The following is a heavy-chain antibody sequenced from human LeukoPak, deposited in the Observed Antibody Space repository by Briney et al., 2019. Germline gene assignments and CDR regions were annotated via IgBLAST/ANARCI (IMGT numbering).Heavy chain of an antibody. CDR3: ARAHPLDTARYWYFDL. D-gene: IGHD5-18*01. CDR2: MNPNSGNT. Sequence: ASVKVSCKASGYTFTSYDINWVRQATGQGLEWMGWMNPNSGNTGYAQKFQGRVTMTRNTPISTAYMELSSLRSEDTAVYYCARAHPLDTARYWYFDLWGRGTLVTVSS. V-gene: IGHV1-8*01. J-gene: IGHJ2*01. CDR1: GYTFTSYD.